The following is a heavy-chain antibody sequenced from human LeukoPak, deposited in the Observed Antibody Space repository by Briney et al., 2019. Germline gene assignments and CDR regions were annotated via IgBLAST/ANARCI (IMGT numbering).Heavy chain of an antibody. V-gene: IGHV4-34*01. CDR2: INRSGST. J-gene: IGHJ4*02. Sequence: SETLSLTCAVYGGSFSGYYWSWIRQPPGKGLEWIGEINRSGSTNYNPSLKSRVTISVDTSKNQFSLKLSSVTAADTAVYYCARAFRRMVRHPFDYWGQGTLVTVSS. D-gene: IGHD3-10*01. CDR3: ARAFRRMVRHPFDY. CDR1: GGSFSGYY.